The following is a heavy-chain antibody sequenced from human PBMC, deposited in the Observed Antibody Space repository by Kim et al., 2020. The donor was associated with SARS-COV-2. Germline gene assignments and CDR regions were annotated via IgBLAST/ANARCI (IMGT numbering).Heavy chain of an antibody. Sequence: ASVKVSCKASGYTFPAHTIAWVRQAPGRGLEWMGRMNTYDGNVKYARSLQGRITMTADTSIATVYMQLRGLRSDDTAVYYCARSTVTSFSDAFDYWGQGTLVTVSS. CDR1: GYTFPAHT. D-gene: IGHD4-17*01. CDR2: MNTYDGNV. CDR3: ARSTVTSFSDAFDY. V-gene: IGHV1-18*01. J-gene: IGHJ4*02.